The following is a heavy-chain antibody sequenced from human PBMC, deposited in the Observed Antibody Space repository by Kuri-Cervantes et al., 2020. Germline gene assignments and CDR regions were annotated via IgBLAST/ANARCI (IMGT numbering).Heavy chain of an antibody. CDR3: ARDPDTTGFFPFDI. D-gene: IGHD3-22*01. V-gene: IGHV4-34*01. CDR2: ISRSGSS. Sequence: ESLKISCAVYGGSFSGYSWSWIRQSPGKGLEWIGGISRSGSSNYNPSLKSRVTISLDTSKNHLSLKMSSMTAADTALYYCARDPDTTGFFPFDIWGQGTMVTVSS. J-gene: IGHJ3*02. CDR1: GGSFSGYS.